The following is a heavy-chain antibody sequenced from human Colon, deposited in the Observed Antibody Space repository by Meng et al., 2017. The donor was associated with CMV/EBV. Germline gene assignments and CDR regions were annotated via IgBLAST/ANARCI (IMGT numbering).Heavy chain of an antibody. CDR1: GFTFSNSD. D-gene: IGHD3-10*01. J-gene: IGHJ4*02. Sequence: GESLKISCAASGFTFSNSDMNWVRQAPGKGLEWVSGVSWNGSRTHYADSVKGRFIISRDNSRNFLYQQMNSLRPEDMAVYYCATDTARVRGYWGQGTLVTVSS. CDR2: VSWNGSRT. CDR3: ATDTARVRGY. V-gene: IGHV3-19*01.